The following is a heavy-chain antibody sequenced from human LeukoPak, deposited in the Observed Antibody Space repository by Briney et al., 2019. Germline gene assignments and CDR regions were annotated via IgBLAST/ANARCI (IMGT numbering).Heavy chain of an antibody. Sequence: PSETLSLTCAVYGGSFSGSYWSWIRQPPGKGLEWIGEINHSGSTNYNPSLKSRVTISVDASKNQFSLKLSSVTAADTAVYYCARAPPMVRGVSYYFDYWGQGTLVTVSS. CDR1: GGSFSGSY. CDR2: INHSGST. CDR3: ARAPPMVRGVSYYFDY. D-gene: IGHD3-10*01. V-gene: IGHV4-34*01. J-gene: IGHJ4*02.